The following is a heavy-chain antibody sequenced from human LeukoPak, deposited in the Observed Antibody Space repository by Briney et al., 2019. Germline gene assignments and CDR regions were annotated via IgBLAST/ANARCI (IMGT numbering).Heavy chain of an antibody. CDR1: GFTFSSYA. CDR3: ARDSLDYDFWSGYDY. Sequence: GGSLRLSCAASGFTFSSYAMSWVRQAPGKGLEWVSAISSSGGTTYYSDSVKGRFTISRDNSKNTLYLQMNSLRADDTAVYYCARDSLDYDFWSGYDYWGQGTLVTVSS. CDR2: ISSSGGTT. V-gene: IGHV3-23*01. J-gene: IGHJ4*02. D-gene: IGHD3-3*01.